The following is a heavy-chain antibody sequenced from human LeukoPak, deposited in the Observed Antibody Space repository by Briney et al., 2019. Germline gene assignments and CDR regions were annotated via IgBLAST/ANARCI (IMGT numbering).Heavy chain of an antibody. Sequence: SGPALVTPTQTLTLTCTFSGFSLSTSGVGVGWIRQPPGKALEWLALIYWDDDKRYSPSLKSRLTITKDTSKNQVVLTMTNMDPVDTATYYCAHRGLRFLEWLTWFDPWGQGTLVTVSS. J-gene: IGHJ5*02. D-gene: IGHD3-3*01. V-gene: IGHV2-5*02. CDR3: AHRGLRFLEWLTWFDP. CDR1: GFSLSTSGVG. CDR2: IYWDDDK.